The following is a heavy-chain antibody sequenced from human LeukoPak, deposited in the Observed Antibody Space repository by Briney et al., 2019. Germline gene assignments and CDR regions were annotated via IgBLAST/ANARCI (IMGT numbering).Heavy chain of an antibody. CDR2: IFYSGNT. D-gene: IGHD6-19*01. CDR3: ARHEGYSSGCLDY. Sequence: SETLSLTCTVSGGSISSSGYYWGWIRQPPGKGLEWIGSIFYSGNTYYNPSLKSRVTISVDTSKNQFSLKLSSVTAADTAVYYCARHEGYSSGCLDYWGQGTLVTVSS. CDR1: GGSISSSGYY. V-gene: IGHV4-39*01. J-gene: IGHJ4*02.